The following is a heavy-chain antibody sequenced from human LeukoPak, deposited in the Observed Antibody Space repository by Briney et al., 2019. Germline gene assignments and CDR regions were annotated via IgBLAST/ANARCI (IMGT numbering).Heavy chain of an antibody. CDR1: GYTLTELS. CDR3: ARVRRGYCSGGSCPGWDY. CDR2: FDPEDGET. V-gene: IGHV1-24*01. D-gene: IGHD2-15*01. Sequence: ASVKVSCKVSGYTLTELSMHWVRQAPGKGLEWMGGFDPEDGETIYAQKFQGRVTTTEDTSTDTAYMELSSLRSEDTAVYYCARVRRGYCSGGSCPGWDYWGQGTLVTLSS. J-gene: IGHJ4*02.